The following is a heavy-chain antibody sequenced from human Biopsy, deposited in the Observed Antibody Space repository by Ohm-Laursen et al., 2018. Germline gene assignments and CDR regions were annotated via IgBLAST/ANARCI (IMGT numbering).Heavy chain of an antibody. CDR2: IYHSGST. CDR3: ARGSSYGYDFDY. D-gene: IGHD5-18*01. J-gene: IGHJ4*02. Sequence: GTLSLTCAVSGYSISSGYYWGWIRQPPGKGLEGIGRIYHSGSTYYNPSLKSRVTISVDTSKNQFSLKLSSVTAADTAVYFCARGSSYGYDFDYWGQGTLVIVSP. CDR1: GYSISSGYY. V-gene: IGHV4-38-2*01.